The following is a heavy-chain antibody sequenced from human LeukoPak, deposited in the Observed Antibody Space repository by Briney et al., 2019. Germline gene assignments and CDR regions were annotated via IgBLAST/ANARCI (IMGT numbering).Heavy chain of an antibody. J-gene: IGHJ4*02. Sequence: GGSLRLSCAASGFTFSNYVMHWVRQAPGKGLVWVSRIKSDGITITYADSVKGRFTISRDNAKNTLYLQMNSLRAEDTAVYYCLRDLNWSLDQWGQGTLVTASS. V-gene: IGHV3-74*01. CDR1: GFTFSNYV. D-gene: IGHD1-20*01. CDR3: LRDLNWSLDQ. CDR2: IKSDGITI.